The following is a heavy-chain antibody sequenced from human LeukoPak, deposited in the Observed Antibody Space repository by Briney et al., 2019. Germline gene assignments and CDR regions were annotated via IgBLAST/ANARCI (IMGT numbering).Heavy chain of an antibody. J-gene: IGHJ4*02. CDR3: AKDSPRYGSGSYCNFDY. V-gene: IGHV3-30*02. CDR2: IRYDGSNK. CDR1: GFTFSSYG. Sequence: GGSLRLSCAASGFTFSSYGMHWVRQAPGKGLEWVAFIRYDGSNKYYADSVKGRFTIPRDNSKNTLYLQMNSLRAEDTAVYYCAKDSPRYGSGSYCNFDYWGQGTLVTVSS. D-gene: IGHD3-10*01.